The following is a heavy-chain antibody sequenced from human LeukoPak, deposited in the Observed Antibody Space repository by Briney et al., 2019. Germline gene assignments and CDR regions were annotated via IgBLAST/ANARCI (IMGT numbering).Heavy chain of an antibody. J-gene: IGHJ4*02. CDR1: GFTFSGHS. V-gene: IGHV3-21*01. CDR2: ISGSSRNI. Sequence: GGSLRLSCVASGFTFSGHSMNWVRQAPGKGLEWVSSISGSSRNIYYTDSVRGRFTISRDNAKNSLYLQMNSLRAEDTAVYYCAKDDEGYYWGQGILVTVSS. D-gene: IGHD3-3*01. CDR3: AKDDEGYY.